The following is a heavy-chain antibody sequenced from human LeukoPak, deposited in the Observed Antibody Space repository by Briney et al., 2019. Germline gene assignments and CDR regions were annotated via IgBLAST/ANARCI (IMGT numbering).Heavy chain of an antibody. V-gene: IGHV4-59*12. CDR1: GGSISHYY. CDR2: ISYSGST. D-gene: IGHD2-15*01. J-gene: IGHJ6*03. Sequence: SETLSLTCTVSGGSISHYYWTWIRQPPGKGLEWIGSISYSGSTYYNPSLKSRVTISVDTSKNQFSLKLSSVTAADTAVYYCARGYCSGGSCYSYYYYNYMDVWGKGTTVTVSS. CDR3: ARGYCSGGSCYSYYYYNYMDV.